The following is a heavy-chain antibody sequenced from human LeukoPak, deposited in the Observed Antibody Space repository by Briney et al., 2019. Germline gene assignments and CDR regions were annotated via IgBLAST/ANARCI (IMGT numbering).Heavy chain of an antibody. CDR2: IYWDDEK. D-gene: IGHD3-22*01. CDR1: GFSLRTRGVG. Sequence: KESGPTLVKPTQTLTLTCTFSGFSLRTRGVGVGWIRQPPGKALEWLALIYWDDEKRYSPSLKSRLTVTKDTSKNQVVLTMTNMDPVDTATYYCAHRLFWHYYPDAFDIWGQGTMVTVSS. J-gene: IGHJ3*02. CDR3: AHRLFWHYYPDAFDI. V-gene: IGHV2-5*02.